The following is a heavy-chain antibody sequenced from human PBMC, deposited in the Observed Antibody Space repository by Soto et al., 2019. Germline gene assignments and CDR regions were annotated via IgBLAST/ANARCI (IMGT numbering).Heavy chain of an antibody. CDR3: ASARSSVPSRRGIGYYGMDV. Sequence: PETLFLTCVVSHASFDDYYRRWVRQSPRKVQEWIGEINDSGNSHSNPSLKSRVTMSVDMSKNQFSLNLSSVTAADTAVYYCASARSSVPSRRGIGYYGMDVWGQGTTVTASS. D-gene: IGHD3-10*01. CDR2: INDSGNS. CDR1: HASFDDYY. J-gene: IGHJ6*02. V-gene: IGHV4-34*01.